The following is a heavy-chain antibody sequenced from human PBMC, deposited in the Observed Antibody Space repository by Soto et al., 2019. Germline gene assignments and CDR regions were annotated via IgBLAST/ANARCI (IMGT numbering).Heavy chain of an antibody. CDR3: AESSYGYATCFDY. CDR2: ISGSGGST. D-gene: IGHD5-18*01. CDR1: GFTFSSYV. J-gene: IGHJ4*02. V-gene: IGHV3-23*01. Sequence: PGGSLRLSCAASGFTFSSYVMSWVRQAPGKGLEWVSAISGSGGSTYYADSVKGRFTISRDNSKNTLYLQMNSLRAEDTAVYHCAESSYGYATCFDYWGQGTLVTVSS.